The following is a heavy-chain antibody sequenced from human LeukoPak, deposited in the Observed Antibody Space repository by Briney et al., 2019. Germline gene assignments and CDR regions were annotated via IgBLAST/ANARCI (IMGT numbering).Heavy chain of an antibody. V-gene: IGHV4-59*11. CDR1: GGSISSHD. D-gene: IGHD2-21*02. CDR2: IYYTGTT. Sequence: SETLSLTCTVSGGSISSHDWSWIRQSPERGLEWIGFIYYTGTTRYNPSLRGRVTMSVDSSRNHFSLKLTSMTAADTALYYCARLLNNDNAGDPDTFDMWGQGTMVTVSS. CDR3: ARLLNNDNAGDPDTFDM. J-gene: IGHJ3*02.